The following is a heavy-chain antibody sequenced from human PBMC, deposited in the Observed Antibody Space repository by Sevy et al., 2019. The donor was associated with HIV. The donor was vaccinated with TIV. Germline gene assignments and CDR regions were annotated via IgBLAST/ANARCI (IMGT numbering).Heavy chain of an antibody. Sequence: GGSLRLSCAASGLTLNNYAVSWVRQAPGKGLEWVSLINLNGENKFYADSVKGRFTISRDNFKNMLYLEMKSLRAEDTAVYNCVHNYGDNGRGNWGQGTLVTVSS. D-gene: IGHD4-17*01. V-gene: IGHV3-23*01. J-gene: IGHJ4*02. CDR2: INLNGENK. CDR1: GLTLNNYA. CDR3: VHNYGDNGRGN.